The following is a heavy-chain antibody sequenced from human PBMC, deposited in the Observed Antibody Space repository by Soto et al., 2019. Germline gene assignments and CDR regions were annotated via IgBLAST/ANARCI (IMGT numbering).Heavy chain of an antibody. CDR3: ARGYGSGSPDLTNYYYYGMDV. D-gene: IGHD3-10*01. V-gene: IGHV1-2*04. Sequence: ASVKVSCKASGYTFTGYYMHWVRQAPGQGLEWMGWINPNSGGTNYAQKFQGWVTMTRDTSISTAYKELSRLRSDDTAVYYCARGYGSGSPDLTNYYYYGMDVWGQGTTVTVSS. CDR2: INPNSGGT. J-gene: IGHJ6*02. CDR1: GYTFTGYY.